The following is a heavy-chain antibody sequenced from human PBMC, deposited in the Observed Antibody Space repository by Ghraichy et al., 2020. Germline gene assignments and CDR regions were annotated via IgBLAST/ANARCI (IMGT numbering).Heavy chain of an antibody. CDR2: LDWDEDK. Sequence: SGPTLVKPTQTLTLTCSFSGFSLTTTGMFVSWIRQPPGKALEWLARLDWDEDKSYNTSLKTSLTISKDTSKNQVVLTMTNMEPVDTATYYCARMGLPWRYFDAWGQGILVTVSS. D-gene: IGHD3-9*01. J-gene: IGHJ5*02. CDR3: ARMGLPWRYFDA. CDR1: GFSLTTTGMF. V-gene: IGHV2-70*11.